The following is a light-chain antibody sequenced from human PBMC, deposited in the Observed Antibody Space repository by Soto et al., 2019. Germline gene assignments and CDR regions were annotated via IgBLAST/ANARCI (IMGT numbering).Light chain of an antibody. Sequence: EVVLTQSPVTLSVSPGDRATLSCRASQTVNTRYFAWNQQRPGQAPRLLIYGASSRATGIPDRFSGSGSGTDFTLTITRLESEDFAVYFCQQFDSSPVTFGGGTKVEIK. CDR2: GAS. CDR1: QTVNTRY. CDR3: QQFDSSPVT. J-gene: IGKJ4*01. V-gene: IGKV3-20*01.